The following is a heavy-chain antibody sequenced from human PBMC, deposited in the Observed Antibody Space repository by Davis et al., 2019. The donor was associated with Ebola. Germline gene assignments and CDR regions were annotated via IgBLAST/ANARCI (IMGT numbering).Heavy chain of an antibody. CDR2: ISSGGST. CDR3: AKLGCTSSSCYTGNFYYYYDMDV. V-gene: IGHV3-23*01. CDR1: GFTFSSYA. D-gene: IGHD2-2*02. J-gene: IGHJ6*02. Sequence: GESLKISCAASGFTFSSYAMSWVCQAPGKGLQWISSISSGGSTYYADSVRGRFTISRDNSKNTLFLQMNSLRVDDTAVYYCAKLGCTSSSCYTGNFYYYYDMDVWGQGTTVTVSS.